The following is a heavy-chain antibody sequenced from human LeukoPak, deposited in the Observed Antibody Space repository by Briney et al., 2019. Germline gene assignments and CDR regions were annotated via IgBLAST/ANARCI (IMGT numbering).Heavy chain of an antibody. D-gene: IGHD2-8*01. J-gene: IGHJ4*02. CDR1: RGSVSSSTYY. Sequence: KPSETLSLTCTVSRGSVSSSTYYWSWVRQPPGKGLEWIASIYYTGSTYYNPSLKSRVTISLDMSKNEFFLTMTSVTAADTAAYFCTAEKNGSPHYWGQGTQVTVSS. CDR3: TAEKNGSPHY. V-gene: IGHV4-39*07. CDR2: IYYTGST.